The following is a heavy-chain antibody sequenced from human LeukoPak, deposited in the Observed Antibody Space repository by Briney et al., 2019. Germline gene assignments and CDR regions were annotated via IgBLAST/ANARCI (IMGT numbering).Heavy chain of an antibody. CDR3: ARNLVWGWYMSVDYYYGMDV. D-gene: IGHD6-19*01. CDR2: INPSGGST. J-gene: IGHJ6*02. CDR1: GYTFTSYY. V-gene: IGHV1-46*01. Sequence: ASVKVSCKASGYTFTSYYMHWVRQAPGQGLEWMGIINPSGGSTSYAQKFQGRVTMTRDTSTSTVYMELSSLRSEDTAVYYCARNLVWGWYMSVDYYYGMDVWGQGTTVTVSS.